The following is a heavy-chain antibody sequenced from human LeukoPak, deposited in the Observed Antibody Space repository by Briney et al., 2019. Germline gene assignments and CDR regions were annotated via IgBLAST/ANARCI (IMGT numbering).Heavy chain of an antibody. V-gene: IGHV4-38-2*01. J-gene: IGHJ5*02. CDR3: ARAPEGMSANSFDP. Sequence: SETLSLTCAVSGYSISSGYFWGWIRQPPGKGLEWIGNIYHSGSTAYNPSLKSGVTISVVTTKNQFSLKLRSVTATDTAVYYCARAPEGMSANSFDPWGQGTLVTVSS. CDR2: IYHSGST. CDR1: GYSISSGYF. D-gene: IGHD6-13*01.